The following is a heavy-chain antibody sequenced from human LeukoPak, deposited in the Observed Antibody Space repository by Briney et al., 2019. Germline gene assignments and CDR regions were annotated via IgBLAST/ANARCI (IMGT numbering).Heavy chain of an antibody. J-gene: IGHJ4*02. Sequence: QPGGSLRLSCAASGFTFSSYAMSWVRQAPGKGLEWVSAITGSGGSTYYADSVKGRFTISRDNSKNTLYLQMNSLRAEDTAVYYCTQHSGTSGGYRFFYWGQGTLVTVSS. CDR2: ITGSGGST. CDR1: GFTFSSYA. D-gene: IGHD3-10*01. V-gene: IGHV3-23*01. CDR3: TQHSGTSGGYRFFY.